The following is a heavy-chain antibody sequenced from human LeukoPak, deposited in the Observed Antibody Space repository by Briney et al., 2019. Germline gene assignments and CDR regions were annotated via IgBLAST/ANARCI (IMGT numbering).Heavy chain of an antibody. J-gene: IGHJ4*02. V-gene: IGHV4-39*01. CDR2: IYYSKNT. Sequence: PSETVSLTCTVSGGSISSSSAYWGWLRQPRGKGLEWIGSIYYSKNTYYNPSLKSRVTISADTSKNQFSPTLGSVSATDTAVYYCVSPRGFSYGYFDYWGQGTLVTVSS. CDR3: VSPRGFSYGYFDY. CDR1: GGSISSSSAY. D-gene: IGHD5-18*01.